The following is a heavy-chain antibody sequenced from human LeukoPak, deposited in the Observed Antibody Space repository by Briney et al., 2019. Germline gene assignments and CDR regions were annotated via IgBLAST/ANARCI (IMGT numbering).Heavy chain of an antibody. D-gene: IGHD1-26*01. CDR3: AKGRSGSPGRYFDY. CDR1: GFTFSSYA. CDR2: ISGSGGTT. Sequence: GSLRLSCVASGFTFSSYAMSWVRQAPGKGLEWVSAISGSGGTTFYADSVKSRFTISRDNSKNTLYLQMNSLRAEDTAVYYCAKGRSGSPGRYFDYWGQGTLVTVSS. J-gene: IGHJ4*02. V-gene: IGHV3-23*01.